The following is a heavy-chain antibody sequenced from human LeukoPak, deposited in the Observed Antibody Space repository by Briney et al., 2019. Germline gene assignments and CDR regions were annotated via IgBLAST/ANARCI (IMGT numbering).Heavy chain of an antibody. D-gene: IGHD2-2*02. Sequence: GGSLRLSCAASGFTFSSYAMHWVRQAPGKGLEWVAVISYDGSNKYYADSVKGRFTISRDNSKNTLYLQTNSLRAEDTAVYYCARLGVPAAIYYYYGMDVWGQGTTVTVSS. CDR3: ARLGVPAAIYYYYGMDV. CDR1: GFTFSSYA. J-gene: IGHJ6*02. CDR2: ISYDGSNK. V-gene: IGHV3-30-3*01.